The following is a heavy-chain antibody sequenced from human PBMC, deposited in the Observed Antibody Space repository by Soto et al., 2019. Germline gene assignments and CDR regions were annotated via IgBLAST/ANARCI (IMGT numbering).Heavy chain of an antibody. J-gene: IGHJ4*02. CDR3: ARGGPSGYDIDY. CDR1: GYSFTSYW. Sequence: GESLKISCKGSGYSFTSYWIAWVRHMPGKGLEWMGIIYPGDSDTRYSPSFQGQVTMSADKSISTAYLQWSSLRASNTAMYYCARGGPSGYDIDYWGRGTLVTISS. V-gene: IGHV5-51*01. D-gene: IGHD5-12*01. CDR2: IYPGDSDT.